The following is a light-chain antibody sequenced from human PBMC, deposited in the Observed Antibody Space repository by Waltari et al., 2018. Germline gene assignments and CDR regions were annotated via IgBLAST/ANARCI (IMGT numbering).Light chain of an antibody. CDR2: VNSDGSH. J-gene: IGLJ3*02. CDR1: SGHSSNV. Sequence: QLVLTQSPSASASLGASVKLTCTLSSGHSSNVIAWLQQQPEKGPRYVMKVNSDGSHNKGVELPAPFSGSSSGAELYLTISSLQSEDEADYYCQTGGHGTWVFGGGTKLTVL. CDR3: QTGGHGTWV. V-gene: IGLV4-69*01.